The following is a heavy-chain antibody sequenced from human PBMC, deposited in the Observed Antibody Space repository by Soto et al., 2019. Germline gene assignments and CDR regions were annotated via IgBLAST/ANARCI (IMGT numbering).Heavy chain of an antibody. Sequence: QVQLQESGPGLVKPSQTLSLNCSVSGGSISRGGYYWSWIRQHPGRGLEWIGYIYYSGNTYYNPSLKSRVTISVDTSKNQFSLKLSAVTAADTAVYYCARGRVGATTDYFDYWGQGTLVTVSS. CDR2: IYYSGNT. V-gene: IGHV4-31*03. CDR1: GGSISRGGYY. D-gene: IGHD1-26*01. J-gene: IGHJ4*02. CDR3: ARGRVGATTDYFDY.